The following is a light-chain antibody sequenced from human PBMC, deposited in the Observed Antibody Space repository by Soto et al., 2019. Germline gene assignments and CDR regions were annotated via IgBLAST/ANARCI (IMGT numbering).Light chain of an antibody. CDR3: SSYTSSSTLSV. J-gene: IGLJ1*01. Sequence: QSALTQPASVSGSPGQSITISCTGTSSDVGGYSYVSWYQQHPGKAPKLMIYEVSNRPSGVSNRFSGSKSGNTASLTISGLQAEDEADYYCSSYTSSSTLSVFGTGTKLTVL. V-gene: IGLV2-14*01. CDR2: EVS. CDR1: SSDVGGYSY.